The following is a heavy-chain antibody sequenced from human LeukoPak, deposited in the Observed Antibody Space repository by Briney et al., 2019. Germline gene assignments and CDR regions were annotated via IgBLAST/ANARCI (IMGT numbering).Heavy chain of an antibody. J-gene: IGHJ4*02. V-gene: IGHV3-48*02. D-gene: IGHD3-10*01. CDR3: ARGYYGSGSYFLDY. CDR1: GFSLSSYS. CDR2: ISSSSSTI. Sequence: RGSLRLSCAASGFSLSSYSMNWVRQAPGAGLEGVSYISSSSSTIYYADSVKGRFTISRDNAKNSLYLQMNSLRDEDTAVYYCARGYYGSGSYFLDYWGQGTLVTVSS.